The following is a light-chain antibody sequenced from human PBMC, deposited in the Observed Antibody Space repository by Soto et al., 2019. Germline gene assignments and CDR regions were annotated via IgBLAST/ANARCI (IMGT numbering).Light chain of an antibody. Sequence: EIVLTQSPGTLSLSPGEKATLSCRASQSISSSYLAWYQQKPGQAPRVLIYGASSRATGIPDRFSGSESGTDFTLTISRLEPEDFAAYFCQQYGNPPPNAFGQGTKVEIK. CDR1: QSISSSY. V-gene: IGKV3-20*01. CDR3: QQYGNPPPNA. J-gene: IGKJ2*01. CDR2: GAS.